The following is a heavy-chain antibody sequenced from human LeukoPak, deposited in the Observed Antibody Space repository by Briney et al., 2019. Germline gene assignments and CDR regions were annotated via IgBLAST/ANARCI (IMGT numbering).Heavy chain of an antibody. J-gene: IGHJ4*02. D-gene: IGHD1-26*01. CDR3: ASRSSGSYWYY. CDR2: IYHSGST. Sequence: SETLSLTCTVSGYSISSGYYWGWIRQPPGTGLEWIGSIYHSGSTYYNPSLKSRVIISVDTSKNQFSLKLSSVTAADTAVYYCASRSSGSYWYYWGQGTLVTVSS. CDR1: GYSISSGYY. V-gene: IGHV4-38-2*02.